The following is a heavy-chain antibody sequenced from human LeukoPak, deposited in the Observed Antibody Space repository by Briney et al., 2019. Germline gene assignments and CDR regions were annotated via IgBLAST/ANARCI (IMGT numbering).Heavy chain of an antibody. CDR3: AREGMYYYDSSGSFGGSDAFDI. V-gene: IGHV4-39*07. J-gene: IGHJ3*02. CDR2: IYYSGST. D-gene: IGHD3-22*01. Sequence: SETLSLTCTVSGGSISSSSYYWGWIRQPPGKGLEWIGSIYYSGSTYYNPSLKSRVTISVDTSKNQFSLKLSSVTAADTAVYYCAREGMYYYDSSGSFGGSDAFDIWGQGTMVTVSS. CDR1: GGSISSSSYY.